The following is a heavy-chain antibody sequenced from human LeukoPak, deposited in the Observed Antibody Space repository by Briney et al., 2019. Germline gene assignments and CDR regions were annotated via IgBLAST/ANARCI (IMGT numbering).Heavy chain of an antibody. V-gene: IGHV3-7*03. J-gene: IGHJ4*02. Sequence: GGSLRLSCAASGFTFSSYWMSWVRQAPGKGLEWVANIKEDGSEKYYVDSVKGRFTISRDNAKNSLYLQMNSLRAEDTAVYYCARAGVLWFGESKFGYWGQGTQVTVSS. CDR1: GFTFSSYW. CDR3: ARAGVLWFGESKFGY. D-gene: IGHD3-10*01. CDR2: IKEDGSEK.